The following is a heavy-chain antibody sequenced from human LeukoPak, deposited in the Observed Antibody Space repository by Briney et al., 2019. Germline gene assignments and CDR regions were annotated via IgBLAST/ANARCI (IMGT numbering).Heavy chain of an antibody. V-gene: IGHV3-30*02. D-gene: IGHD1-26*01. J-gene: IGHJ3*02. Sequence: AGGSLRLSCAASGFTFSSYGMHWVRQAPGKGLEWVAFIRYDGSNKYYADSVKGRFTISRDNSKNTLYLQMNSLRAEDTAVYYCAKDSGGSHDAFDIWGQGTMVTVSS. CDR3: AKDSGGSHDAFDI. CDR2: IRYDGSNK. CDR1: GFTFSSYG.